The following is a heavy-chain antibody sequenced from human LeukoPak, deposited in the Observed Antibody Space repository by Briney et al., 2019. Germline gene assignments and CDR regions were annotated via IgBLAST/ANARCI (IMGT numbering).Heavy chain of an antibody. D-gene: IGHD1-1*01. CDR2: ISSGSSVI. J-gene: IGHJ3*02. CDR1: GFTFTKYS. CDR3: ARGGAGATKDDTFDI. V-gene: IGHV3-21*01. Sequence: GGSLRLSCAASGFTFTKYSMNWVRQAPGRGLEWVSSISSGSSVIFYADSVKGRFTISRDNAKNSLYLQMISLRVEDTAVYYCARGGAGATKDDTFDIWGQGTMVTVSS.